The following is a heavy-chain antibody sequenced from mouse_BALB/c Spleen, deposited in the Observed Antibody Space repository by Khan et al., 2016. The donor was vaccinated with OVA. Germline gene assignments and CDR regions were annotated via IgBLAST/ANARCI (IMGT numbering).Heavy chain of an antibody. D-gene: IGHD2-2*01. Sequence: QVQLQQSGPGLVQPSQSLSITCTVSGFSLTSYGVHWVRQSPGKGLEWLGVIWSGGITDYSAAFISRLSISKDNSKSQVFFQMNSLQANDTAIYYCARNYGYAECLAYWGQGTLVTVSA. CDR1: GFSLTSYG. J-gene: IGHJ3*01. V-gene: IGHV2-2*02. CDR2: IWSGGIT. CDR3: ARNYGYAECLAY.